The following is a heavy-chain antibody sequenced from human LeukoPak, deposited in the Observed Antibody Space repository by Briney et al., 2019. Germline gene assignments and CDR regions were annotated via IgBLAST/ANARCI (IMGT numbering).Heavy chain of an antibody. CDR1: VFTFCIYN. Sequence: AGVSVRLSCGAWVFTFCIYNVKWVRHSRGRGLEWVSSITSRCSYIYYADSVQGLFTISRDNDNKSLYLQINRLRAEDTAVYYCARDPYSGGYGDYYYYYMDVWGKGTTVTICS. V-gene: IGHV3-21*01. D-gene: IGHD1-26*01. CDR2: ITSRCSYI. CDR3: ARDPYSGGYGDYYYYYMDV. J-gene: IGHJ6*03.